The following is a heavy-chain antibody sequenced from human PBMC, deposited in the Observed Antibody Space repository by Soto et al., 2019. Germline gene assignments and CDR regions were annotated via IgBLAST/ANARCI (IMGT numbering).Heavy chain of an antibody. D-gene: IGHD6-19*01. CDR3: ASQVAGYWFDP. CDR1: GGSINDYY. V-gene: IGHV4-59*01. Sequence: SETLSLTCTVSGGSINDYYWNWIRKPPGKGLEWLGYIYYSGSTNYSPALKSRVTISVDTSKNQFSLKVTSVTAADTAVYYCASQVAGYWFDPRGQGALVTVSS. J-gene: IGHJ5*02. CDR2: IYYSGST.